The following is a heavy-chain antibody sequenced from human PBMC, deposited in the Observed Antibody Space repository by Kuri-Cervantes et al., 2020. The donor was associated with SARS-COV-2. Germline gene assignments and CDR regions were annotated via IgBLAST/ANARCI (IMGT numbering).Heavy chain of an antibody. Sequence: SQTLSLTCAVSGYSISSGYYWGWIRQPPGKGLEWIGSIYHSGSTYYNPSLKSRVTISVDTSKNQFSLKLSSVTAADTAVYYCAGDWSGKRNYFDYWGQGTLVTVSS. CDR3: AGDWSGKRNYFDY. D-gene: IGHD3-3*01. V-gene: IGHV4-38-2*01. CDR1: GYSISSGYY. CDR2: IYHSGST. J-gene: IGHJ4*02.